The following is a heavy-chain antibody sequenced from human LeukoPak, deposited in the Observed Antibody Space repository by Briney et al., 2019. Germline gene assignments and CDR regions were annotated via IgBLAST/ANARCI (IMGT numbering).Heavy chain of an antibody. D-gene: IGHD3-22*01. J-gene: IGHJ4*02. CDR2: ISGSGDNT. CDR1: GDSSSSGSFA. Sequence: ETLSLTCGVSGDSSSSGSFAWSWIRQPPGKGLEWVSGISGSGDNTYYADSVKGRFTISRDNSKNTLYVQVNSLGTEDTAAYYCAKGSYYDSSGSFYFDYWGQGTLVTVSS. V-gene: IGHV3-23*01. CDR3: AKGSYYDSSGSFYFDY.